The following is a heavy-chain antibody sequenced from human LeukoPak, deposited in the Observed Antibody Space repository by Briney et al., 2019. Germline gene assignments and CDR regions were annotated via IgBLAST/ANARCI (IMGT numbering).Heavy chain of an antibody. CDR1: GFSFSSYA. D-gene: IGHD6-13*01. V-gene: IGHV3-23*01. Sequence: RAGRSLRLSCAASGFSFSSYAMSWVRQAPGKGLEWVSAISDSGGSTYYADSVKGRFTISRDNSKNTLYLQMNSLRAEDTAVYYCAKPKAKYIAAAATGYFDYWGQGTLVTVSS. CDR3: AKPKAKYIAAAATGYFDY. CDR2: ISDSGGST. J-gene: IGHJ4*02.